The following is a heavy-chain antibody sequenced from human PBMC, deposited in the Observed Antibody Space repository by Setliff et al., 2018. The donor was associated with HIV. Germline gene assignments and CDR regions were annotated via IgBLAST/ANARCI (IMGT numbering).Heavy chain of an antibody. V-gene: IGHV4-59*01. CDR1: GASISSYY. Sequence: SETLSLTCTVSGASISSYYWSWIRQPPGKGLEWIGYIYSSGSTNYNPSLKGRVTISVDTSKNLFSLKMNSVTPADTAVYYCARGIENFWSGYIRWGQGTLVTVSS. CDR2: IYSSGST. D-gene: IGHD3-3*01. J-gene: IGHJ4*02. CDR3: ARGIENFWSGYIR.